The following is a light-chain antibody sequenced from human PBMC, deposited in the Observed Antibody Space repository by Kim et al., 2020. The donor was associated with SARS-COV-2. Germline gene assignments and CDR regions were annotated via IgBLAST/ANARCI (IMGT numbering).Light chain of an antibody. CDR1: SSDVGGYNY. J-gene: IGLJ2*01. CDR3: SSYAGSNNYVI. V-gene: IGLV2-8*01. CDR2: DVS. Sequence: QSVTISCTGTSSDVGGYNYVSWYQQHPGKAPKLMIYDVSKRPSGVPDRFSCSKSGNTASLTVSGLQAEDEADYYCSSYAGSNNYVIFGGGTQLTVL.